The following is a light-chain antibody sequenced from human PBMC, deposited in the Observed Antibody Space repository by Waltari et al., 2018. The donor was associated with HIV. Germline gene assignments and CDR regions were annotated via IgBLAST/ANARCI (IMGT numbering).Light chain of an antibody. V-gene: IGKV3-11*01. CDR3: QERNNWPSFS. CDR1: QSVSSY. J-gene: IGKJ4*01. Sequence: EVVLTQSPATLSLSPGHTATLSCTASQSVSSYLAWYQQKPGQAPRLVLYDAPNRATGVPPRFSGSGAETEVTLTSSSLEPEDCAVYYGQERNNWPSFSVGGGTKVEI. CDR2: DAP.